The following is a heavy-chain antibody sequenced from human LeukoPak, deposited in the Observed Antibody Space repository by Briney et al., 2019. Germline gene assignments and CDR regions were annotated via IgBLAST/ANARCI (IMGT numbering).Heavy chain of an antibody. V-gene: IGHV3-53*01. CDR2: IYSGGST. CDR1: GFTFSSYA. Sequence: GGSLRLSCAASGFTFSSYALNWVRQAPGKGLEWVSVIYSGGSTYYADSVKGRFTISRDNSKNTLYLQMNSLRAEDTAVYYCAREDSSGYYYVHWGQGTLVTVSS. D-gene: IGHD3-22*01. J-gene: IGHJ4*02. CDR3: AREDSSGYYYVH.